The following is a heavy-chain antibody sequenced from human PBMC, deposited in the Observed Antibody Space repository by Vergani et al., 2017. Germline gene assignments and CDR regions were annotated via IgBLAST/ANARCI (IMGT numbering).Heavy chain of an antibody. CDR2: IYYSGST. Sequence: QLQLQESGPGLVKPSETLSLTCTVSGGSISSSSYYWGWIRQPPGKGLEWIGSIYYSGSTYYNPSLKSRVTISVDTSKNQVSLKLSSVTAADTAVYYCARDIVVVPAAKIENWFDPWGQGTLVTVSS. CDR3: ARDIVVVPAAKIENWFDP. D-gene: IGHD2-2*01. CDR1: GGSISSSSYY. J-gene: IGHJ5*02. V-gene: IGHV4-39*02.